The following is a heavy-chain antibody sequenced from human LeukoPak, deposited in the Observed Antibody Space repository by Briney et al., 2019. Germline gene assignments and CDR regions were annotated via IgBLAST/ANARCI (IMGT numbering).Heavy chain of an antibody. CDR3: VDLGSTVGY. D-gene: IGHD4-23*01. J-gene: IGHJ4*02. V-gene: IGHV3-72*01. CDR2: IKNRAKSYLT. CDR1: GFTFSDYY. Sequence: QSGGSLRLFCAASGFTFSDYYMDCLRQAPGKGGEVVARIKNRAKSYLTHYGECVSDRFTIPRHEPKISANHQINSLTHGDTAVYFCVDLGSTVGYWGQGTLVTVSS.